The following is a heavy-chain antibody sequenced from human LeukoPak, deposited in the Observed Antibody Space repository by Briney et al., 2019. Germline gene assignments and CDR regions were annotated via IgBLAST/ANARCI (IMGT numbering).Heavy chain of an antibody. D-gene: IGHD1-1*01. Sequence: SETLSLTCTVSGDSIKSYYWNWIRQPPGRGLELIGYIYYSGSPTYNPTLKSRVTISVDTSKNQFSLQLSSVTAADTAVYYCAGDVMSTALDAFDVWGQGTVVTVSS. CDR2: IYYSGSP. J-gene: IGHJ3*01. CDR1: GDSIKSYY. V-gene: IGHV4-59*01. CDR3: AGDVMSTALDAFDV.